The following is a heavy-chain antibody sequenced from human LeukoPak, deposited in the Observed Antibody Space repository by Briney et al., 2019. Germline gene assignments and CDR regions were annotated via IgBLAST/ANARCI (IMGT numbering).Heavy chain of an antibody. D-gene: IGHD1-26*01. CDR1: GGSISSYY. V-gene: IGHV4-4*07. CDR2: IYTCGST. J-gene: IGHJ4*02. CDR3: ARENSGSYREFDY. Sequence: SETLSLTCTVSGGSISSYYWSWIRQPAGKGLEWIGRIYTCGSTNYNASLKSRVSMSVDTSKNQFSLKLSSVTAADTAVFYCARENSGSYREFDYRGQGTLVTVSS.